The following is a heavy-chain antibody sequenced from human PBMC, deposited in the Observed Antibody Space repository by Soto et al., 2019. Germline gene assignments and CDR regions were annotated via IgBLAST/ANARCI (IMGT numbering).Heavy chain of an antibody. Sequence: PGGSLSLSCAASGFTFSSYGMHWVRQAPGKGLEWVAVIWYDGSNKYYADSVKGRFTISRDNSKNTLYLQMSSLRAEDTAVYYCARDRIQLWYYFDYWGQGTLVTVSS. D-gene: IGHD5-18*01. J-gene: IGHJ4*02. CDR1: GFTFSSYG. CDR2: IWYDGSNK. CDR3: ARDRIQLWYYFDY. V-gene: IGHV3-33*01.